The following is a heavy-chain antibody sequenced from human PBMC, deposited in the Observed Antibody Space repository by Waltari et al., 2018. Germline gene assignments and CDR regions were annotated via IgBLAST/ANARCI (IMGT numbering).Heavy chain of an antibody. J-gene: IGHJ4*02. V-gene: IGHV3-33*01. CDR3: ASLAATEGSIDY. D-gene: IGHD2-15*01. Sequence: QVQLVESGGGVVQPGRSLRLSCEASGFTFSSYGMHWVRQAPGKGLEWVAVIWYDGSNKYYADSVKGRFTISRDNSKNTLYLQMNSLRAEDTAVYYCASLAATEGSIDYWGQGTLVTVSS. CDR1: GFTFSSYG. CDR2: IWYDGSNK.